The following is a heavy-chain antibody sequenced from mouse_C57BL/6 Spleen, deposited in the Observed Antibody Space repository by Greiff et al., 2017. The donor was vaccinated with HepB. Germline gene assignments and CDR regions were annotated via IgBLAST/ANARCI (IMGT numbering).Heavy chain of an antibody. CDR2: IYPGDGDT. CDR3: ARNDYDEDY. D-gene: IGHD2-4*01. J-gene: IGHJ2*01. V-gene: IGHV1-82*01. Sequence: VKLQQSGPELVKPGASVKISCKASGYAFSSSWMNWVKQRPGKGLEWIGRIYPGDGDTNYNGKFKGKATLTADKSSSTAYMQLSSLTSEDSAVYFCARNDYDEDYWGQGTTLTVSS. CDR1: GYAFSSSW.